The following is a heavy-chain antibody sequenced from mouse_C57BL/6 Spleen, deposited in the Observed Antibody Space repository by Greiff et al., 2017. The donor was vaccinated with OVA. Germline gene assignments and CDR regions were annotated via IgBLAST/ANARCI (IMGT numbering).Heavy chain of an antibody. Sequence: EVKLQESGPGLVKPSQSLSLTCSVTGYSITSGYYWNWIRQFPENKLEWMGYISYDGSNNYNPSLKNRISITRDTSKNQSFLKLNSVTTEDTATDYCASVSTPYARDYWGQGTSVTVSS. CDR3: ASVSTPYARDY. D-gene: IGHD1-1*01. J-gene: IGHJ4*01. V-gene: IGHV3-6*01. CDR1: GYSITSGYY. CDR2: ISYDGSN.